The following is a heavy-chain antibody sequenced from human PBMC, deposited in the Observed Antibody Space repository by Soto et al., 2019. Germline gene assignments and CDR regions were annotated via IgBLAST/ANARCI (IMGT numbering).Heavy chain of an antibody. CDR1: GFTFSSYA. J-gene: IGHJ6*02. Sequence: GGSLRLSCAASGFTFSSYAMTWVRQARGRGLECVSAISGSGSPTYYADSVKGRFTISRDNSKNTLYLQMNSLRADDTAVYYCARDMSGGTYNYYYGMDVWGQGTTVTVSS. D-gene: IGHD1-26*01. CDR2: ISGSGSPT. CDR3: ARDMSGGTYNYYYGMDV. V-gene: IGHV3-23*01.